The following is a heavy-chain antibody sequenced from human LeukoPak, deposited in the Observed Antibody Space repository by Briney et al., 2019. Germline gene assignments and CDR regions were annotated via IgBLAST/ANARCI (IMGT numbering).Heavy chain of an antibody. J-gene: IGHJ6*03. CDR2: IYTIGNT. CDR3: AREASRELRVSGYHHYYMDV. Sequence: SETLSLTCTVSGGSISSYYWSWIRQPAGKGLEWIGRIYTIGNTIYNPSLKSRVTMSVDTSKNQLSLKLSPVTAADTAVYYCAREASRELRVSGYHHYYMDVWGKGTTVTVSS. V-gene: IGHV4-4*07. D-gene: IGHD3-3*01. CDR1: GGSISSYY.